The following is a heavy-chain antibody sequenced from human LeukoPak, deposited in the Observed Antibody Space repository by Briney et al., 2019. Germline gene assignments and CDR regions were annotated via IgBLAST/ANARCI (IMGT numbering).Heavy chain of an antibody. D-gene: IGHD6-6*01. Sequence: ASVKVSCKASGGTFISYAISWVRQAPGQGLEWMGGIIPIFGTASYAQKFQGRVTITTDESTSTAYMELSSLRSEDTAVYYCARGVSWAGQLVYGFDYWGQGTLVTVSS. J-gene: IGHJ4*02. V-gene: IGHV1-69*05. CDR2: IIPIFGTA. CDR3: ARGVSWAGQLVYGFDY. CDR1: GGTFISYA.